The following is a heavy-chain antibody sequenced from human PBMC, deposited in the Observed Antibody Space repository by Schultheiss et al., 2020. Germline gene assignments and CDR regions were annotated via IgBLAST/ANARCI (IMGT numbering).Heavy chain of an antibody. CDR1: GGSISSGGYY. CDR3: ARRVVATIISNWFDP. D-gene: IGHD5-12*01. J-gene: IGHJ5*02. Sequence: SETLSLTCTVSGGSISSGGYYWSWIRQHPGKGLEWIGSIYYSGSTYYNPSLKSRVTISVDTSKNQFSLKLSSVTAADTAVYYCARRVVATIISNWFDPWGQGTLVTVSS. CDR2: IYYSGST. V-gene: IGHV4-39*01.